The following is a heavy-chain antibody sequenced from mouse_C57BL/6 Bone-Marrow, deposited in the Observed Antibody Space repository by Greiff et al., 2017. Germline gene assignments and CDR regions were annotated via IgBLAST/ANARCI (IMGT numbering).Heavy chain of an antibody. CDR3: ARSGTVVPYFDY. J-gene: IGHJ2*01. CDR1: GYAFTNYL. V-gene: IGHV1-54*01. D-gene: IGHD1-1*01. CDR2: INPGSGGT. Sequence: VQRVESGAELVRPGTSVKVSCKASGYAFTNYLIEWVKQRPGQGLEWIGVINPGSGGTNYNEKFKGKATLTADKSSSTAYMQLSSLTSEDSAVYFCARSGTVVPYFDYWGQGTTLTVSS.